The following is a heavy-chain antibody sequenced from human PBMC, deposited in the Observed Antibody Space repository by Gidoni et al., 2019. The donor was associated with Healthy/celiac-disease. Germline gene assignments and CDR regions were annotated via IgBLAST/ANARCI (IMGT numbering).Heavy chain of an antibody. CDR2: INDSGST. J-gene: IGHJ4*02. D-gene: IGHD3-3*01. CDR1: GGSFSGYY. CDR3: ARGPQSYDFWSGYSPFDY. V-gene: IGHV4-34*01. Sequence: QVQLQQWGAGLLTPSETLSLTCAVYGGSFSGYYWSWIRQPPGKRLEWIGEINDSGSTNYNPSIKSRVTITVDTSKNQFSLKLSSVTAADTAVYYCARGPQSYDFWSGYSPFDYWGQGTLVTVSS.